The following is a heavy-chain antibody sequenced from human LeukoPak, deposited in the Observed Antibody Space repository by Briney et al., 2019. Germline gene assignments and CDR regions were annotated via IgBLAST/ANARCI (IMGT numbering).Heavy chain of an antibody. D-gene: IGHD3/OR15-3a*01. CDR3: ASAPTWTSRFDY. CDR2: ISDTGGFT. CDR1: GFTFTTYA. Sequence: GGSLRLSCAASGFTFTTYAMTWVRQAPGKGLEWVSTISDTGGFTFYVDSVKGRFTISRDNSKNTVYLQMNSLRADDTAVYYCASAPTWTSRFDYWGQGTLVTVSS. J-gene: IGHJ4*02. V-gene: IGHV3-23*01.